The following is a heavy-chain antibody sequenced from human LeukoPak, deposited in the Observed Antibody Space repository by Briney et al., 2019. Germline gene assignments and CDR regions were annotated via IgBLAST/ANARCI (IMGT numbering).Heavy chain of an antibody. Sequence: SETLSLTCAVYGGSFSGYYWSWIRQPPGKGLEWIGEINHSGSTNYNPSLKSRVTISVDTSKNQFSLKLSSVTAADTAVYYCASAIRYFDWLPSYWGQGTLATVSS. CDR1: GGSFSGYY. CDR2: INHSGST. V-gene: IGHV4-34*01. J-gene: IGHJ4*02. D-gene: IGHD3-9*01. CDR3: ASAIRYFDWLPSY.